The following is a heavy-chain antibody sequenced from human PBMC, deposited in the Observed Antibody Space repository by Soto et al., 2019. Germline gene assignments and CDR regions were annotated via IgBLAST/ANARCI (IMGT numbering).Heavy chain of an antibody. D-gene: IGHD3-3*01. Sequence: QVQLVQSGAEVKKPGASVKVSCKASGYTFTSYGISWVRQAPGQGLEWMGWISAYNGNTNYAQKLQGRVTMTTDTSTSTAYMALRSLRSDDTAVYYCARDIVTYYDFWSGYYPRTDWFDPWGQGTLVTVSS. V-gene: IGHV1-18*01. J-gene: IGHJ5*02. CDR3: ARDIVTYYDFWSGYYPRTDWFDP. CDR2: ISAYNGNT. CDR1: GYTFTSYG.